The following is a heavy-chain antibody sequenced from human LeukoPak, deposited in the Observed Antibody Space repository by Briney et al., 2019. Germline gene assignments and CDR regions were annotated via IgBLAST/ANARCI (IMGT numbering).Heavy chain of an antibody. CDR3: ATDVYDTSGYPPTEGDFDY. D-gene: IGHD3-22*01. CDR1: GFTFSSHS. J-gene: IGHJ4*02. Sequence: GGSLRLSCAASGFTFSSHSMNWVRQAPGKGLEWVSSISSGSRYIYYVDSVKGRFTISRDNAKNSLYLQMNSLRAEDTAVYFCATDVYDTSGYPPTEGDFDYWGQGTLVTVSS. V-gene: IGHV3-21*01. CDR2: ISSGSRYI.